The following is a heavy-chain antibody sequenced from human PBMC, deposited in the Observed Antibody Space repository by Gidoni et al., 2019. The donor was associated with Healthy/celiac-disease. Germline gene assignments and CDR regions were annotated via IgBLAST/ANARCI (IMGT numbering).Heavy chain of an antibody. CDR2: IYYSGST. D-gene: IGHD3-3*01. J-gene: IGHJ4*02. CDR3: ASGPLSGGYYFF. Sequence: QVQLQESGPGLVKPSQPLSLTCTVSGGSISSGGYYWSWIRQHPGKGLEWIGYIYYSGSTYYNPSLKSRVTISVDTSKNQFSLKLSSGTAADTAVYYCASGPLSGGYYFFWGQGTLVTVSS. V-gene: IGHV4-31*03. CDR1: GGSISSGGYY.